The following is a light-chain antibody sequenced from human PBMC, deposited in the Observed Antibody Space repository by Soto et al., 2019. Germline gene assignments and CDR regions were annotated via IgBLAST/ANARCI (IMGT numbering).Light chain of an antibody. Sequence: QSVLTQPASVSGSPGQSITISCTGTSSDVGGYNYVSWYQQHPGNAPILMIYEVSNRPSGVSNRFSGSKSGNTASLTISGLQAEDEAVYFCSSFASNRDVVFGGGTKLTVL. J-gene: IGLJ2*01. CDR1: SSDVGGYNY. CDR3: SSFASNRDVV. CDR2: EVS. V-gene: IGLV2-14*01.